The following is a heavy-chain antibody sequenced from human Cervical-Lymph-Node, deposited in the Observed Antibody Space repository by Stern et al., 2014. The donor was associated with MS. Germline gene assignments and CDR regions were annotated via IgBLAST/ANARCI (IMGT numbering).Heavy chain of an antibody. Sequence: QLVGSGGGLVKPGGSLRLSCAASGFNFNNAWMTWVRQAPGKGREWVGRIKTKTDGGTTDYGAPVKGRFTMSSDDSKNQLYLKMNSLKTEDTAVYYCTPPFGKWELLDSWGQETRVTVPS. CDR2: IKTKTDGGTT. CDR1: GFNFNNAW. CDR3: TPPFGKWELLDS. V-gene: IGHV3-15*01. J-gene: IGHJ4*02. D-gene: IGHD1-26*01.